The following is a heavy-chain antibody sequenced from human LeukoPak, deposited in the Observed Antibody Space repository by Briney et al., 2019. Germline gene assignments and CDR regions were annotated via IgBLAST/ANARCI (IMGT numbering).Heavy chain of an antibody. D-gene: IGHD1-26*01. CDR3: ARDYSGSYYRNTFDY. CDR2: INAGNGNT. J-gene: IGHJ4*02. V-gene: IGHV1-3*01. Sequence: ASVKVPCKASGYTFTSYAMHWVRQAPGQRLEWMGWINAGNGNTKYSQKFQGRVTITRDTSASTAYMELSSLGSEDTAVYYCARDYSGSYYRNTFDYWGQGTLVTVSS. CDR1: GYTFTSYA.